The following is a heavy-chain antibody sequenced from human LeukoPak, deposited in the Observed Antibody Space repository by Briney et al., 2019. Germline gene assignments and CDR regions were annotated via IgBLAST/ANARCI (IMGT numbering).Heavy chain of an antibody. J-gene: IGHJ6*02. CDR2: IYYSGST. D-gene: IGHD6-13*01. CDR1: GGSISSGSFY. CDR3: ARQWVPSSPYGMDV. Sequence: SETLSLTCIVSGGSISSGSFYWGWIRQPPGKGLECIGSIYYSGSTYYNPSLKSRVTISVDTSKNQFSLKLSSVTAADTAVYYCARQWVPSSPYGMDVWGQGTTVTVSS. V-gene: IGHV4-39*01.